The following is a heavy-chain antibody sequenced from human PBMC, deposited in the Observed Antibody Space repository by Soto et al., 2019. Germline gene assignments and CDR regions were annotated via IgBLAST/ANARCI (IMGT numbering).Heavy chain of an antibody. CDR1: GGTFNSYA. J-gene: IGHJ6*02. V-gene: IGHV1-69*12. Sequence: QVQLVQSGAEVKKPGSSVKVSCKASGGTFNSYAISWVRQAPGQGLEWMGGIIPIFGTANYAQKFQGRVTITAAESTITAYMELSSLRSEDTVVYYCAHIRDGYNLHYYYGMDVWGQGTTVIVSS. D-gene: IGHD5-12*01. CDR2: IIPIFGTA. CDR3: AHIRDGYNLHYYYGMDV.